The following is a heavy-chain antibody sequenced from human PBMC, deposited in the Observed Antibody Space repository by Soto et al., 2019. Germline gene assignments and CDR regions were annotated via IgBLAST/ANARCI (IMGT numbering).Heavy chain of an antibody. J-gene: IGHJ3*01. Sequence: QVHLQESGPRLVEPSETLSLTCSVSGDSIRNSGHYWGWVRQHPGKGLEWIGSVYYSGTSYRKPSLKSLLTMSIDTSKNQFSLRLTSVTAADTAIYYCARPATVAPPDAFQVWSQGTLVTVSS. CDR3: ARPATVAPPDAFQV. CDR2: VYYSGTS. D-gene: IGHD6-19*01. V-gene: IGHV4-39*01. CDR1: GDSIRNSGHY.